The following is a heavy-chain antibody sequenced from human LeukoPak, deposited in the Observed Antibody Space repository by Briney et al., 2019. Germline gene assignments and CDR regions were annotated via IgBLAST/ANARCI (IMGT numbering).Heavy chain of an antibody. CDR3: ASTYYYGSGSRDAFDI. CDR1: GGSISSYY. Sequence: SETLSLTCTVSGGSISSYYWSWIRQTAGKGLEWIGRIYTSGSTNYNPSLKSRVTMSVDTSKNQFSLKLSSVTAADTAVYYCASTYYYGSGSRDAFDIWGQGTMVTVSS. D-gene: IGHD3-10*01. V-gene: IGHV4-4*07. J-gene: IGHJ3*02. CDR2: IYTSGST.